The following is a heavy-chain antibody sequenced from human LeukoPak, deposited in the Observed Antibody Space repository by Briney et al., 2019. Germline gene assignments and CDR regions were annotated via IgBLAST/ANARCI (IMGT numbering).Heavy chain of an antibody. J-gene: IGHJ5*02. CDR2: MNPNRGNT. Sequence: ASVKVSCKASGYTFTSYDINGGRPATGQGLEWMGWMNPNRGNTGYAQKFKGRVTMTRNTSISTAYMELSSLRSEDTAVYYCARVPPNYDILTGYYSNWFDPWGQGTLVTVSS. CDR3: ARVPPNYDILTGYYSNWFDP. CDR1: GYTFTSYD. D-gene: IGHD3-9*01. V-gene: IGHV1-8*01.